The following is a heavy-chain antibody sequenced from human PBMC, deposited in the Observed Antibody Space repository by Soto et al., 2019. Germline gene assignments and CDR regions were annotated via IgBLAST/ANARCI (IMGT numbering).Heavy chain of an antibody. CDR2: IIPIFGTA. V-gene: IGHV1-69*01. Sequence: QVQLVQSGAEVKKPGSSVKVSCKASGGTFSSYAISWVRQAPGQGLEWMGGIIPIFGTANYAQKCQGRVTSAADESTSTAYMELSSLRSECTAVYYCARVFTFGYSCYYYGMDVWGQGTTVTVSS. J-gene: IGHJ6*02. CDR1: GGTFSSYA. D-gene: IGHD3-16*01. CDR3: ARVFTFGYSCYYYGMDV.